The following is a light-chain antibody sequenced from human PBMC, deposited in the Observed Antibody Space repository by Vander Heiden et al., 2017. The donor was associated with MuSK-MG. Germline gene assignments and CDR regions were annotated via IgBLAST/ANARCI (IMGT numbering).Light chain of an antibody. Sequence: QSVLTQPPSVSGAPGQRVTISCTGSSSNIGAGYDVHWYQQLPGKAPRLLIYANTNRPAGVPDRFSASKSGTSASLDITGRQAEDEADYYCQSHDSSVSGARVFGGGTKLTVL. V-gene: IGLV1-40*01. CDR3: QSHDSSVSGARV. J-gene: IGLJ3*02. CDR2: ANT. CDR1: SSNIGAGYD.